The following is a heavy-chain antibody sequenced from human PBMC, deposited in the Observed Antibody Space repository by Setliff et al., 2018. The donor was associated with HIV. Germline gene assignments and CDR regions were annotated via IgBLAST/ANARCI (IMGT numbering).Heavy chain of an antibody. CDR1: GGSISSYFSSYF. Sequence: SETLSLTCSVSGGSISSYFSSYFWAWIRQPAGKGLVWIGRISTNGNTNYNPSLRSRVTMSIDTSKNQFSLNLASVTAADTAVYYCARERGQQLVKVGFDIWGQGTMVTVSS. CDR3: ARERGQQLVKVGFDI. V-gene: IGHV4-4*07. D-gene: IGHD6-13*01. CDR2: ISTNGNT. J-gene: IGHJ3*02.